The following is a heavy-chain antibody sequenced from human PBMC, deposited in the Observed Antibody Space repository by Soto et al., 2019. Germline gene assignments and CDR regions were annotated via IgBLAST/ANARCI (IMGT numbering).Heavy chain of an antibody. J-gene: IGHJ3*02. CDR3: AGGGGVGVAGSAAFDM. V-gene: IGHV1-2*02. CDR2: INPATGAA. Sequence: QLHLVQSGAVVKKPGASVTVSCSASGYPVTAYYMHWVRQAPGRGLEWMGGINPATGAAKYTQTFQGRATMTRETSTSTVFMELSGLTSEDTAVFYWAGGGGVGVAGSAAFDMWGQGTLVTVSS. CDR1: GYPVTAYY. D-gene: IGHD3-3*01.